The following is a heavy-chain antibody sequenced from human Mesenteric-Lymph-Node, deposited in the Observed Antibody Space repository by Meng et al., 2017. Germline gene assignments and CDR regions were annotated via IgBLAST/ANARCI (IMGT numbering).Heavy chain of an antibody. CDR1: GGTFSSYT. Sequence: QLQRVQSGAGVKKPGPSVKVSCKASGGTFSSYTISWVRQAPGQGLEWMGRIIPILGIANYAQKFQGRVTITADKSTSTAYMELSSLRSEDTAVYYCARDLQLVLVYWGQGTLVTVSS. V-gene: IGHV1-69*08. J-gene: IGHJ4*02. CDR3: ARDLQLVLVY. D-gene: IGHD6-13*01. CDR2: IIPILGIA.